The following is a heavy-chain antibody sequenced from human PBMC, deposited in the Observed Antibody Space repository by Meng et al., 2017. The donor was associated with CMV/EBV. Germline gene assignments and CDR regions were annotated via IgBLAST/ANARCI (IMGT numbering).Heavy chain of an antibody. CDR2: MNPNSGNT. CDR3: AKVASRPWEDSSWGDY. D-gene: IGHD2-2*01. V-gene: IGHV1-8*01. Sequence: ASVKVSCKASGYTFTSYDINWVRQATGQGLEWMGWMNPNSGNTGYAQKFQGRVTMTRNTSISTAYMELSSLRSEDTAVYYCAKVASRPWEDSSWGDYWGQGTLVTVSS. J-gene: IGHJ4*02. CDR1: GYTFTSYD.